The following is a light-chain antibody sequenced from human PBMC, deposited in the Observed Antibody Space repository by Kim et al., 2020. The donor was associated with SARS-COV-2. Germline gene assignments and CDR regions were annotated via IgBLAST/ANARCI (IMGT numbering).Light chain of an antibody. CDR2: AAS. J-gene: IGKJ4*01. CDR3: QKYDSAPLT. CDR1: QDISSY. Sequence: DIQMTQSPSSLSASVGDTVTITCRASQDISSYLAWYQQQPGKAPKLLIYAASSLQSGVTSRFSGSRSGTDFTLTISSLQPEDVATYYCQKYDSAPLTFGGGTKLEIK. V-gene: IGKV1-27*01.